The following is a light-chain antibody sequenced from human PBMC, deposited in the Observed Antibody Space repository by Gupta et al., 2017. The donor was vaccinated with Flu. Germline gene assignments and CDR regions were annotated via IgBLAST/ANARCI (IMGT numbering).Light chain of an antibody. Sequence: ISCRVCRGFLQFTGHKYLDWYAQKPGQSPQLLIYLGSTRASGVPDRISGSGSGTDFTLNINRVEAEDVGVYFCMQALPSPLTFGRGTKVEIQ. CDR1: RGFLQFTGHKY. V-gene: IGKV2-28*01. CDR3: MQALPSPLT. J-gene: IGKJ4*01. CDR2: LGS.